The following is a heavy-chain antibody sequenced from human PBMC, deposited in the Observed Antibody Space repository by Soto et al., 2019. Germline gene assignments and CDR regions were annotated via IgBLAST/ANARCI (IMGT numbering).Heavy chain of an antibody. J-gene: IGHJ4*02. CDR1: GFTFSSYS. D-gene: IGHD2-15*01. V-gene: IGHV3-48*01. CDR2: ISSSSSTV. Sequence: GGSLRLSCAASGFTFSSYSMIWVRQAPGKGLEWVSYISSSSSTVYYADSVKGRFTISRDNAKNSLYLQMNSLRAEDTAVYYCARLDCSGGSCYVDYWGQGT. CDR3: ARLDCSGGSCYVDY.